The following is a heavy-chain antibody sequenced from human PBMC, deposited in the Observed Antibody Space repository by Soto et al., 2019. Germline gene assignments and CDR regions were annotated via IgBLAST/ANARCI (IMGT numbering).Heavy chain of an antibody. D-gene: IGHD5-18*01. Sequence: QVQLVESGGGVVQPGRSLRLSCAASGFTFSSYGMQWVRQAPGKGLEWVAVISYDGSNKYYADSVKGRFTISRDNSKNTLYLQMNSLRAEDTAVYYCAKGGIQLWLIVHWGQGTLVTVSS. CDR2: ISYDGSNK. V-gene: IGHV3-30*18. CDR1: GFTFSSYG. J-gene: IGHJ4*02. CDR3: AKGGIQLWLIVH.